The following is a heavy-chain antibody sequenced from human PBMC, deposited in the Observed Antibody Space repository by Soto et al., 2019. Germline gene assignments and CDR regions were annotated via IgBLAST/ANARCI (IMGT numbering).Heavy chain of an antibody. D-gene: IGHD4-17*01. CDR3: ATRIAVTTGFDY. J-gene: IGHJ4*02. CDR2: IRNSGGST. V-gene: IGHV3-23*01. CDR1: GITSSSYG. Sequence: EVQLLESGGGLAQPGGSLRLSCAASGITSSSYGISWVRQAPGKGPEWVSVIRNSGGSTNYADSVKGRFTVSRDDSKNTVYLQMSSLRVEDTAVYYCATRIAVTTGFDYWDQGTLVTVSS.